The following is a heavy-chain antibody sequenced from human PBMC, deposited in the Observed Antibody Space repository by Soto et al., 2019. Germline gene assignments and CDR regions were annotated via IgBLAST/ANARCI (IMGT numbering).Heavy chain of an antibody. CDR2: INPNSGGT. Sequence: ASVKVSCKASGYTFTGYYMHWVRQAPGQGLEWMGWINPNSGGTNYAQKFQGWVTMTRDTSISTAYMELSRLRSDDTAVYYCARNQRILAGYYNQTKQYYGMDVWGQGTTVTVSS. CDR3: ARNQRILAGYYNQTKQYYGMDV. CDR1: GYTFTGYY. V-gene: IGHV1-2*04. J-gene: IGHJ6*02. D-gene: IGHD3-9*01.